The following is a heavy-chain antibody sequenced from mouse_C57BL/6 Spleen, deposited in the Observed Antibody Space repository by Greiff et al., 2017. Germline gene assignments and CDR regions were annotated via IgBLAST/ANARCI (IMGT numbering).Heavy chain of an antibody. CDR1: GFTFTDYY. J-gene: IGHJ3*01. D-gene: IGHD2-4*01. CDR2: IRNKANGYTT. Sequence: EVMLVESGGGLVQPGGSLSLSCAASGFTFTDYYMSWVRQPPGKALEWLGFIRNKANGYTTEYSASVKGRFTISRDNSQSILYLQMNALRAEDSASYYCERYGDYGAGFVLGGQGTRVTVSA. V-gene: IGHV7-3*01. CDR3: ERYGDYGAGFVL.